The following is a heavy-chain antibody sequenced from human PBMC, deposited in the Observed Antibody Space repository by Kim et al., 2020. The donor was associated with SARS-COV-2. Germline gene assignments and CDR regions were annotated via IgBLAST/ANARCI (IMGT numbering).Heavy chain of an antibody. D-gene: IGHD2-2*01. V-gene: IGHV3-23*01. J-gene: IGHJ6*02. CDR3: AKGGYCSSTSCPMDV. Sequence: DSVKGRLPISRDNSKNTLYLQMNSLRAEDTAVYYCAKGGYCSSTSCPMDVWGPGTTVTVSS.